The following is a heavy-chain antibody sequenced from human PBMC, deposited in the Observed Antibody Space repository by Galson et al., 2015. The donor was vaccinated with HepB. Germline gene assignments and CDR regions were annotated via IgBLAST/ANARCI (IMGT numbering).Heavy chain of an antibody. Sequence: SLRLSCAASGFTFSSYAMSWVRQAPGKGLEWVSAISGSGGSTYYADSVKGRFTISRDNSKNTLYLQINSLRAEDTAVYYCAIRSSGWYTGEYYFDYWGQGTLSPSPQ. D-gene: IGHD6-19*01. CDR1: GFTFSSYA. J-gene: IGHJ4*02. CDR3: AIRSSGWYTGEYYFDY. CDR2: ISGSGGST. V-gene: IGHV3-23*01.